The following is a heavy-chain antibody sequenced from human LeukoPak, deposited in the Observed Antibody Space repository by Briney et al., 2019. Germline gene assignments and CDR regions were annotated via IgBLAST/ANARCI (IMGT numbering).Heavy chain of an antibody. V-gene: IGHV1-18*01. J-gene: IGHJ6*02. CDR1: GYTFTSYG. D-gene: IGHD3-22*01. Sequence: ASVRVSCKASGYTFTSYGISWVRQAPGQGLEWMGWISAYNGNTNYAQKLQGRVTMTTDTSTSTAYMELRSLRSDDTAVYYCARDGFYGYYHGSDGMDVWGRGTTVIVSS. CDR3: ARDGFYGYYHGSDGMDV. CDR2: ISAYNGNT.